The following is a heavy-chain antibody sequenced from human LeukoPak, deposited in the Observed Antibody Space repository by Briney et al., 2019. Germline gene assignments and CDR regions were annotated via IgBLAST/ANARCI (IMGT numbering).Heavy chain of an antibody. Sequence: SGGSLRLSCAASGFIFSNYWMHWVRQAPGKGLVWVSRINSDGSSTNYADSVKGRFTISRDNAKNTLYLQMNSLRAEDTAVYYCARGVTYYYDSSGYRLDPWGQGTQVTVSS. CDR1: GFIFSNYW. CDR2: INSDGSST. V-gene: IGHV3-74*01. CDR3: ARGVTYYYDSSGYRLDP. D-gene: IGHD3-22*01. J-gene: IGHJ5*02.